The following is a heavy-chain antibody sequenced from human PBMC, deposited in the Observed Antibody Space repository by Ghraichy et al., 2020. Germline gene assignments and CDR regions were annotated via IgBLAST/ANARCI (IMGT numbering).Heavy chain of an antibody. Sequence: SETLSLTCTVSGGSISSSSYYWGWIRQPPGKGLEWIGSIYYSGSTYYNPSLKSRVTISVDTSKNQFSLKLSSVTAADTAVYYCARHDYGDHPFDYWGQGTLVTVSS. D-gene: IGHD4-17*01. CDR3: ARHDYGDHPFDY. CDR1: GGSISSSSYY. CDR2: IYYSGST. V-gene: IGHV4-39*01. J-gene: IGHJ4*02.